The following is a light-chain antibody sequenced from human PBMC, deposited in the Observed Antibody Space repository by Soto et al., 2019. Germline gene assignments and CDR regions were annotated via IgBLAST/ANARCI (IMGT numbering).Light chain of an antibody. Sequence: EVVLTQSPGTLSLTPEERATLSCRASQSVSNNYLAWYQQKPGQSPRLLIFGSSDRATGIPDRFSGSGSGTDFTLTISSLEPEDFAVYYCQQYGSSPPYTFGQGTKLEIK. J-gene: IGKJ2*01. CDR2: GSS. CDR3: QQYGSSPPYT. CDR1: QSVSNNY. V-gene: IGKV3-20*01.